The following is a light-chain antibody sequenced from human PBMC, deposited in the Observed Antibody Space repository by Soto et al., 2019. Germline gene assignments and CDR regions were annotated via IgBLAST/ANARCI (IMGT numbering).Light chain of an antibody. V-gene: IGKV1-9*01. CDR2: AAS. Sequence: DIQLTQSPSFLSASVGDRVTITCRASQGISSYLAWYQQKPGKAPKLLIYAASTLQSEAPSRFSGSGSGTEFTLTISSLQPEDFATYYCQQLNSYPRPFGGGTKVEIK. CDR1: QGISSY. CDR3: QQLNSYPRP. J-gene: IGKJ4*01.